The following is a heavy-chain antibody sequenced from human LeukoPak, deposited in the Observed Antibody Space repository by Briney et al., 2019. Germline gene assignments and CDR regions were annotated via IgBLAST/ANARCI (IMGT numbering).Heavy chain of an antibody. CDR2: IYYSGST. D-gene: IGHD5-18*01. Sequence: SETLSLTCTVSGASISSSTNYWGWIRQSPGEGLEWIGNIYYSGSTYYNPSLKSRVTISVDTSKNQFSLKLSSVTAADTAVYYCARRGRSGYNYGALDYWGQGTLVTVSS. CDR1: GASISSSTNY. J-gene: IGHJ4*02. CDR3: ARRGRSGYNYGALDY. V-gene: IGHV4-39*01.